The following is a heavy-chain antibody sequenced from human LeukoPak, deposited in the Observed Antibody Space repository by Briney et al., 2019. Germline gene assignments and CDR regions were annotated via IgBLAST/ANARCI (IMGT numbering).Heavy chain of an antibody. CDR3: ARDFRESGSRQGGWFDP. D-gene: IGHD6-13*01. CDR1: GGTFTRYA. CDR2: IIPIFGTA. V-gene: IGHV1-69*05. J-gene: IGHJ5*02. Sequence: SVTVSCKASGGTFTRYAIRWVRQAPGQGREWMGGIIPIFGTANDAQKFQGRVKITTDESTSTAYMELSALRSEDTAVYYCARDFRESGSRQGGWFDPWGQGTLVTVSS.